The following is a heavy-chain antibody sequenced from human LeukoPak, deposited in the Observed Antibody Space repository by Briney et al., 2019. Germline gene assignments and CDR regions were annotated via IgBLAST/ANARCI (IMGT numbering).Heavy chain of an antibody. D-gene: IGHD3-22*01. Sequence: PGGSLRLSCAASGFTFSIYSMNWVRQAPGKGLEWVSSISSSSSYIYYADSVKGRFTISRDNAKNSLYLQMNSLRAEDTAVYYCARVSGNHYYDTTRPDYWGQGTLVTVSS. CDR3: ARVSGNHYYDTTRPDY. CDR2: ISSSSSYI. CDR1: GFTFSIYS. V-gene: IGHV3-21*01. J-gene: IGHJ4*02.